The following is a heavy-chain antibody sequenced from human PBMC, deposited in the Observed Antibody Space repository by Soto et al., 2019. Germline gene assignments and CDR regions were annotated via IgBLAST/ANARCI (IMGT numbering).Heavy chain of an antibody. CDR3: AKWDGYGDH. D-gene: IGHD5-12*01. CDR2: ISIGGDKT. V-gene: IGHV3-23*01. J-gene: IGHJ5*02. CDR1: GFTFSSNS. Sequence: EVQLLESGGDLIQPGGSLRLSCAASGFTFSSNSFTWFSQAPGKGLEYVSGISIGGDKTWHADSVKGRFTVSRDNSKNTVYLQMNSLRVDDTAVYYCAKWDGYGDHWGQGTLVTVSS.